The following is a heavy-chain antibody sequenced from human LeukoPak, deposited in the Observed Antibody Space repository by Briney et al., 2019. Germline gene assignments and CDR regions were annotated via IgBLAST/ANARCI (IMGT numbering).Heavy chain of an antibody. CDR3: ARESFWSGYHDAFDI. D-gene: IGHD3-3*01. Sequence: PGGSLRLSCAASGFTFSSYWMSWVRQAPGKGLEWVANIKQEGSEKYYVDSVKGRFTISRDNAKNSLYLQMNSLRAEDTAVYYCARESFWSGYHDAFDIWGQGTMVTVSS. V-gene: IGHV3-7*01. CDR1: GFTFSSYW. CDR2: IKQEGSEK. J-gene: IGHJ3*02.